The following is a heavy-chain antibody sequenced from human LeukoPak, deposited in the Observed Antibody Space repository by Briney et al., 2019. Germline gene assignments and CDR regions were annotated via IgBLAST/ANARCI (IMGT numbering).Heavy chain of an antibody. CDR1: GGTFSSYA. CDR2: IIPILGIA. D-gene: IGHD3-16*02. Sequence: SVKVSCKASGGTFSSYAISWVRQAPGQGLEWMGRIIPILGIANYAQKFQGRVTITADKSTSTAYMELSSLRSEDTAVYYCASSSFGGVIVPNDAFDIWGQGTMVTVSS. J-gene: IGHJ3*02. CDR3: ASSSFGGVIVPNDAFDI. V-gene: IGHV1-69*04.